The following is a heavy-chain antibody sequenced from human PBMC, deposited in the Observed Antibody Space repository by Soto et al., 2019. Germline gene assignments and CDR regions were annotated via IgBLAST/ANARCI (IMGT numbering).Heavy chain of an antibody. CDR3: ARVLVTTVTTGAGWFDP. J-gene: IGHJ5*02. V-gene: IGHV4-38-2*01. D-gene: IGHD4-17*01. CDR2: MYHSGAT. Sequence: SETLSLTCAVSGYSISSGYYWGWIREPPGKGLEWIGSMYHSGATYYNPSLKSRVTISVDTSKNQFSLKLNSVTAADTAVYYCARVLVTTVTTGAGWFDPWGPGTQVTVSS. CDR1: GYSISSGYY.